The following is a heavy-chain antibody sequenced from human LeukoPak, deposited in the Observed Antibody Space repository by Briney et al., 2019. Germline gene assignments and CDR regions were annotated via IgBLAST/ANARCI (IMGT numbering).Heavy chain of an antibody. CDR2: IHYTGKP. V-gene: IGHV4-59*11. J-gene: IGHJ6*02. D-gene: IGHD3-16*01. CDR3: VRFGVDYDMDV. Sequence: PSETLSLTCSVSGGSISGHYWTWIRQPPGKGLEWIGQIHYTGKPGHNPSLKSRITISVDTSKNQVSLQVSSVTAADSAIYYCVRFGVDYDMDVWGHGTTVTVFS. CDR1: GGSISGHY.